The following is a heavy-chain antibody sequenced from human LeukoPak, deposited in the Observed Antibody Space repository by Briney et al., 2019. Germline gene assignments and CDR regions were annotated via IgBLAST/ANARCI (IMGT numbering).Heavy chain of an antibody. CDR1: GGSISSSSYY. J-gene: IGHJ5*02. Sequence: SETLSLTCTVSGGSISSSSYYWGWIRQPPGKGLEWIGSIYYSGSTYYNPSLKSRVTISVDTSKNQFSLKLSSVTAADTAVYYCARDVDGSSWVDPWGQGTLVTVSS. V-gene: IGHV4-39*07. CDR3: ARDVDGSSWVDP. D-gene: IGHD5-24*01. CDR2: IYYSGST.